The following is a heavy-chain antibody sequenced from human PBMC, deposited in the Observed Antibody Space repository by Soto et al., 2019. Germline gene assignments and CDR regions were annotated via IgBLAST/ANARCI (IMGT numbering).Heavy chain of an antibody. CDR2: IYSSGNT. V-gene: IGHV4-39*01. J-gene: IGHJ4*02. CDR3: ARLPYTWNYYFDY. Sequence: PSETLSLTCTVSGGSTSSTSHYWGWVRQPPGKGLEWIGSIYSSGNTYYNPSLKSRVTISVDTSKNQFSLKLSSVTAADTAVYYCARLPYTWNYYFDYGGRGTLVTVSS. CDR1: GGSTSSTSHY. D-gene: IGHD1-7*01.